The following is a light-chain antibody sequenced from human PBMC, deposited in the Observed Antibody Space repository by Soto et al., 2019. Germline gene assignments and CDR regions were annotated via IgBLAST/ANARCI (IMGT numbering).Light chain of an antibody. CDR1: QSVSSNY. CDR3: QQYGSLPPNFT. J-gene: IGKJ3*01. V-gene: IGKV3-20*01. Sequence: EIVLTQSPGTLSLSPGERATLSCRASQSVSSNYLAWYQQRPGQAPRLLIFGASYRATGIPDRFSGSGSGTDFTLTISRLEPEDFAVYYCQQYGSLPPNFTFGPGTKVDSK. CDR2: GAS.